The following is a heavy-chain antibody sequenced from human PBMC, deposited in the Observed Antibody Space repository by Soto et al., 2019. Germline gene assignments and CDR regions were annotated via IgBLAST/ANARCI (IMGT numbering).Heavy chain of an antibody. V-gene: IGHV5-10-1*01. CDR2: IDPSDSQT. J-gene: IGHJ4*02. CDR1: GYSLPGYW. CDR3: ARQIYDSDTGPNFQYYFDA. D-gene: IGHD3-22*01. Sequence: PGESLKIPCSGSGYSLPGYWITWVRQKPGKGLEGMGRIDPSDSQTYYSPSFRGHVPISVTKSITTVFLQWSSLRASDTAMYYCARQIYDSDTGPNFQYYFDAWGQGTPVTVSS.